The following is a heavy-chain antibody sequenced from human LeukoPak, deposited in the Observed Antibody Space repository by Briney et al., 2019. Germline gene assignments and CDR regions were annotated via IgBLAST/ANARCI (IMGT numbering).Heavy chain of an antibody. J-gene: IGHJ6*03. V-gene: IGHV4-39*01. D-gene: IGHD3-10*01. Sequence: SETLSLTCTVSGGSIRSNSYYWGWIRQPPGKGLEWIGSIYFSGNTYYNPSLKSRVTISVDTSKNQFSLKLSSVAAADTAVYYCATGSSRYYYYMDVWGRGTTVTVSS. CDR2: IYFSGNT. CDR3: ATGSSRYYYYMDV. CDR1: GGSIRSNSYY.